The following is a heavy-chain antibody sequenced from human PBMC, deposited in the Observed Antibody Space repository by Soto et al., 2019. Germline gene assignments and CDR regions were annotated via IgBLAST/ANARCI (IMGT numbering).Heavy chain of an antibody. J-gene: IGHJ6*02. CDR3: ARDGDVPYYHYRMDV. V-gene: IGHV1-18*01. Sequence: QVQLVQSGGEVKKPGASVKVSCKASGYTFTSYGISWVRQAPGQGLEWKGWISGYQGKTNYEQKATDRVTTRTTTSTGTVYMERISLRSDDTAVYYCARDGDVPYYHYRMDVWGQGTTVTVSS. CDR1: GYTFTSYG. D-gene: IGHD4-17*01. CDR2: ISGYQGKT.